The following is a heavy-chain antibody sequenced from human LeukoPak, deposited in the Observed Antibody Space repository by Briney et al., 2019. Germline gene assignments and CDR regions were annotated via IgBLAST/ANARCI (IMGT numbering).Heavy chain of an antibody. CDR1: GFTFRSYS. V-gene: IGHV3-48*02. CDR2: ISRSGCST. J-gene: IGHJ6*02. Sequence: GGSLRLSRAASGFTFRSYSMNWVRQAPGKGLEWVSYISRSGCSTYYADSAEGRFIISRDNAKNSLYLQMNGLRDEDTAVYYCANILPPRGLQKDYYYYYGMDVWGQGTTVTVSS. D-gene: IGHD3-9*01. CDR3: ANILPPRGLQKDYYYYYGMDV.